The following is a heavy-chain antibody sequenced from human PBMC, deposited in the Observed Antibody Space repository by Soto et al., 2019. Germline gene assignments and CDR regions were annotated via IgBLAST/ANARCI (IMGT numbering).Heavy chain of an antibody. CDR2: IDPSDSYT. J-gene: IGHJ6*02. CDR1: GYSFTSYC. CDR3: AVQNYYYYGMDV. Sequence: RGESLKISSKGAGYSFTSYCISWVRQMPGKGLEWMGRIDPSDSYTNYSPSFQGHVTISADKSISTAYLQWSSLKASDTAMYYCAVQNYYYYGMDVWGQGTTVTVSS. V-gene: IGHV5-10-1*01.